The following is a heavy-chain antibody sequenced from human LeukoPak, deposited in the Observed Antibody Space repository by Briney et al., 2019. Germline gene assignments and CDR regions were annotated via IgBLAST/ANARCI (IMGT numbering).Heavy chain of an antibody. CDR2: INPNSGGT. CDR3: AREMTTVAGTYYFDY. V-gene: IGHV1-2*02. D-gene: IGHD6-19*01. CDR1: GYTFTSYG. J-gene: IGHJ4*02. Sequence: ASVKVSCKASGYTFTSYGISWVRQAPGQGLEWMGWINPNSGGTNYAQKFQGRVTMTRDTSISTAYMELSRLRSDDTAVYYCAREMTTVAGTYYFDYWGQGTLVTVSS.